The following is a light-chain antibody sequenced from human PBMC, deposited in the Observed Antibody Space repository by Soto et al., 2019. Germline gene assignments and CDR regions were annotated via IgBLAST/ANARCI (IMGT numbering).Light chain of an antibody. J-gene: IGKJ5*01. Sequence: EIVLRPSPGTLSLSPGERATLSCRASQSVRDRYLAWYQQKPGQAPSLLIYDTSTRATGVPDRFSGSGSGTDFTLTISGLEPEDFAVYYCQQYDSSPPITFGQGTRLETK. CDR3: QQYDSSPPIT. CDR2: DTS. V-gene: IGKV3-20*01. CDR1: QSVRDRY.